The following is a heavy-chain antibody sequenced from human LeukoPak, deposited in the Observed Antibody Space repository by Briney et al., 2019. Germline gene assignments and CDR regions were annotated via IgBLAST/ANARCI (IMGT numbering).Heavy chain of an antibody. CDR2: INRDGSTT. CDR1: GFTFSNYW. CDR3: ARGKKSGESSEIDY. Sequence: GGSLRLSCAASGFTFSNYWVHWVRQAPGKGLVWVSRINRDGSTTKYADSVKGRFTVSRDNAKNTLNLQMNSLRAEDTAVYYCARGKKSGESSEIDYWGQGTLVTVSS. V-gene: IGHV3-74*03. J-gene: IGHJ4*02. D-gene: IGHD3-10*01.